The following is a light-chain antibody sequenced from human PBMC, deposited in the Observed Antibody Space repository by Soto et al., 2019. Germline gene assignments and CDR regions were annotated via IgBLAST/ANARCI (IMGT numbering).Light chain of an antibody. J-gene: IGKJ2*01. Sequence: DIQMTQSPSSLSASLGDRVTITCQASQAISKYLHWYHQRPGKAPILVIYDASNLEAGAPSRFSGGGSGTSFTLTISSLQPEDIGTYFCQHYNNLPYTFGQGTKLEIK. CDR1: QAISKY. CDR3: QHYNNLPYT. CDR2: DAS. V-gene: IGKV1-33*01.